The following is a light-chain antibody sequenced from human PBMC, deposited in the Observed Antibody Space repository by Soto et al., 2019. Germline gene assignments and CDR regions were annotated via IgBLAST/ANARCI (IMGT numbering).Light chain of an antibody. CDR3: SSSEGV. CDR1: SSDVGGYNY. Sequence: QSVLTQPASVSGSPGQSITISCTGTSSDVGGYNYVSWYQQHPGKAPKLMIYDVSNRPSGVSNRFSGSKSGNTASLTISGLQAEDEADYYCSSSEGVFGGGTKVTVL. J-gene: IGLJ3*02. CDR2: DVS. V-gene: IGLV2-14*01.